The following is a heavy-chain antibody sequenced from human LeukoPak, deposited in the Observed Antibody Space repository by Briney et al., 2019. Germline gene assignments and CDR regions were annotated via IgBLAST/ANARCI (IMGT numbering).Heavy chain of an antibody. V-gene: IGHV4-59*08. CDR2: IYYSGST. CDR1: GGSISNYY. D-gene: IGHD2-2*01. J-gene: IGHJ4*02. CDR3: ARHGSAMATFDY. Sequence: PSETLSLTCTVSGGSISNYYWSWIRQPPGKGLEWIGYIYYSGSTNHNPSLKSRVTISVDTSKNQFSLKLSSVTAADTALYYCARHGSAMATFDYWGQGTLVTVSS.